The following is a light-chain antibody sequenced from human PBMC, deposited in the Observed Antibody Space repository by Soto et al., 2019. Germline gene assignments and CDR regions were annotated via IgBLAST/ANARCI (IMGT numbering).Light chain of an antibody. J-gene: IGKJ5*01. CDR3: QQYYDWPIT. Sequence: EIVVTQSPATLSVSPGERATLSCRASQSVNTNFAWYQQKPGQAPRLLIYGASTRATGIPARFSGSGSGTEFILTISSLQSEDFAVYYCQQYYDWPITFGQGTRLEIK. CDR1: QSVNTN. V-gene: IGKV3-15*01. CDR2: GAS.